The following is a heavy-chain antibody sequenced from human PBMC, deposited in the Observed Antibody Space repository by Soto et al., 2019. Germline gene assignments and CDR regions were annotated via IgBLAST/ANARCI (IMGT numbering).Heavy chain of an antibody. CDR3: ARSRVRGGYYFDY. CDR2: INTDNGNT. CDR1: GYTFQSHA. D-gene: IGHD3-16*01. V-gene: IGHV1-3*04. J-gene: IGHJ4*02. Sequence: ASVKVSCKASGYTFQSHAIHWVRQAPGQSLEWMGWINTDNGNTYYSQKMQARVTITRDTSASTAYMELSRLRSEDTAVYYCARSRVRGGYYFDYWGQGALVTVSS.